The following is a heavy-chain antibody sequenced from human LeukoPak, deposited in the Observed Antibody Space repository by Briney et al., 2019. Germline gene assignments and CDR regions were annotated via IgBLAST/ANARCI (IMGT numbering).Heavy chain of an antibody. Sequence: PSETLSLTCTVSGGXISSYYWSWLRQPPGKGLGWRGHIYYSGSTNYNPSIKSRVTISVDTSKNQFSLKPSSVTAADTAVYYCVRDSEGSGFGELSLDPYYYYGMDVWGQGTTVTVSS. CDR1: GGXISSYY. V-gene: IGHV4-59*01. D-gene: IGHD3-10*01. CDR3: VRDSEGSGFGELSLDPYYYYGMDV. J-gene: IGHJ6*02. CDR2: IYYSGST.